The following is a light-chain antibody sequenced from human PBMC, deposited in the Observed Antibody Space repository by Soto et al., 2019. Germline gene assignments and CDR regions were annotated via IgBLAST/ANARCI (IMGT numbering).Light chain of an antibody. CDR3: CSYAGSYTLV. Sequence: QSALTQPRSVSGSPGQSVTISCTGTSSDVGAYNYVSWYQQHPDKAPKLMIYDVTKRPSGVPDRFSGSKSGNTASLTISGLQTDDEADYYCCSYAGSYTLVFGGGTQLTVL. CDR1: SSDVGAYNY. CDR2: DVT. V-gene: IGLV2-11*01. J-gene: IGLJ3*02.